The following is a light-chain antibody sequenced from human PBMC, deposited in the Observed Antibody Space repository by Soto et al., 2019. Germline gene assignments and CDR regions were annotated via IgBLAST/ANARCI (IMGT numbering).Light chain of an antibody. J-gene: IGKJ1*01. CDR2: SAS. CDR3: QQYAGSPRT. CDR1: KSVSNY. V-gene: IGKV3-20*01. Sequence: EVVLTQSPGTLSLSPGERATLACRASKSVSNYLAWYQQKSGQAPRLLIYSASRRATGIPDRFTGSGSGTDFTLTINRVEPEDFAVYFCQQYAGSPRTFGQGTKVDIK.